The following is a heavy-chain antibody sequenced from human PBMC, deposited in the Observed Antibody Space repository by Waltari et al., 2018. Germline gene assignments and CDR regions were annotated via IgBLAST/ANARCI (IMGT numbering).Heavy chain of an antibody. D-gene: IGHD3-9*01. J-gene: IGHJ3*01. CDR3: ARELRGDNDL. V-gene: IGHV3-74*01. CDR1: GFTFSRSW. CDR2: INADGMTR. Sequence: EVQVVESGGGLAQPGGSLRLSCAASGFTFSRSWMHWVRQAPGKGLVSVSRINADGMTRDDADSVEGRFTISRDNAQNTLYLQLNNLRVDDTAIYYCARELRGDNDLWGQGTMVTVSS.